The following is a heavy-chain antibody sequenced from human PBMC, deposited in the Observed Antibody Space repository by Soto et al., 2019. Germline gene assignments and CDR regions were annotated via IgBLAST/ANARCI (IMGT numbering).Heavy chain of an antibody. J-gene: IGHJ6*02. V-gene: IGHV3-23*01. Sequence: PGGSLRLSCAASGFTFNTYAMTWVRQAPGKGLEWVSAISGSGGSTYYADSVKGRFTISRDNSKNTLYLQMNSLRAEDTAVYYCAKDWGPLINYYYNCMDVWGQGTTVTVSS. D-gene: IGHD3-16*01. CDR3: AKDWGPLINYYYNCMDV. CDR1: GFTFNTYA. CDR2: ISGSGGST.